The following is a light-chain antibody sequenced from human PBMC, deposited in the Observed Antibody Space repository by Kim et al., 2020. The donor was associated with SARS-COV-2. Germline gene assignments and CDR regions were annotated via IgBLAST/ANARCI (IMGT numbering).Light chain of an antibody. J-gene: IGLJ3*02. CDR3: QAWDSSTWV. V-gene: IGLV3-1*01. CDR1: KLGDKY. CDR2: QDS. Sequence: SYELTQPPSVSVSPGQIASITCSGDKLGDKYACWYQQKPGQSPVLVIYQDSKRPSGIPERFSGSNSGNTATLTNSGTQAMDEADYYCQAWDSSTWVFGGGTQLTVL.